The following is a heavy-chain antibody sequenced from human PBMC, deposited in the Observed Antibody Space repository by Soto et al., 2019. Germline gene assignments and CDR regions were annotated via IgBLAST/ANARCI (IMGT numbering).Heavy chain of an antibody. Sequence: GGSLRLSCAASGFTFDDYGMSWVRQAPGKGLEWVSGINWNGGSTGYADSVKGRFTISRDNAENSLYLQMNSLRAEDTALYYCARGARGYYYDGMDVWGQGTTVTVSS. V-gene: IGHV3-20*04. J-gene: IGHJ6*02. D-gene: IGHD3-10*01. CDR1: GFTFDDYG. CDR3: ARGARGYYYDGMDV. CDR2: INWNGGST.